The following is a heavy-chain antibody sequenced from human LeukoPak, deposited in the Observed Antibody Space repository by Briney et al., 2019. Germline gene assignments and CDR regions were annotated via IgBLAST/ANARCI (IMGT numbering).Heavy chain of an antibody. CDR3: ARRRIARYYYDSSGYYGKDGTFDY. Sequence: ASVKVSCKASGYTFTSYYMHWVRQAPGQGLEWMGIINPSGGSTSYAQKFQDRVTMTRDTSTSTVYMELSSLRSEDTAVYYCARRRIARYYYDSSGYYGKDGTFDYWGQGTLVTVSS. CDR2: INPSGGST. CDR1: GYTFTSYY. D-gene: IGHD3-22*01. J-gene: IGHJ4*02. V-gene: IGHV1-46*01.